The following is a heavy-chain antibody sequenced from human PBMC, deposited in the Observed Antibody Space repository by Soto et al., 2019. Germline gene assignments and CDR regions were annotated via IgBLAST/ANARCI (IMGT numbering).Heavy chain of an antibody. D-gene: IGHD2-21*02. CDR2: ISAGGSST. J-gene: IGHJ4*02. V-gene: IGHV3-23*01. Sequence: GGSLRLSCAVSGFTFDDCAMTWVRQAPGKGLEWVSGISAGGSSTYYTASVEGRFTLSRDNSKNTLYLQMNSLRDDDTAVYYCARPHTDYSFCGGDCYLPQYWGQGTLVTVSS. CDR1: GFTFDDCA. CDR3: ARPHTDYSFCGGDCYLPQY.